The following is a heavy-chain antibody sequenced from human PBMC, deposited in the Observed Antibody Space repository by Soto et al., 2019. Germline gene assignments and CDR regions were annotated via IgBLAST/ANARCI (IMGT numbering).Heavy chain of an antibody. CDR2: ISSYNGNT. V-gene: IGHV1-18*01. Sequence: GASVTVSCKAPGYTFTAYGCSWVRQAPGQGLEWMGWISSYNGNTKYAQKLQGRVSMTTDTSTSTVSMELRSLGSDDTAVYYCARGSASSGYSSFDYWGQGTLVTVSS. J-gene: IGHJ4*01. CDR1: GYTFTAYG. D-gene: IGHD3-22*01. CDR3: ARGSASSGYSSFDY.